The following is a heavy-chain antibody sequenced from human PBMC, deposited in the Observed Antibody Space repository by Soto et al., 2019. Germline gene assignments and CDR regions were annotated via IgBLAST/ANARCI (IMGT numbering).Heavy chain of an antibody. V-gene: IGHV1-18*01. Sequence: QVQLVQSGAEVKKPGASVKVSCKASGYTFTNFGISWVRQAPGQGLEWMGWISAYNGNTNYAQNFQGRVTMTTDTSTSTAYRERRSLRSVGTAVYYGASGETPSDYWGQGTLVTVSS. D-gene: IGHD3-10*01. CDR2: ISAYNGNT. J-gene: IGHJ4*02. CDR3: ASGETPSDY. CDR1: GYTFTNFG.